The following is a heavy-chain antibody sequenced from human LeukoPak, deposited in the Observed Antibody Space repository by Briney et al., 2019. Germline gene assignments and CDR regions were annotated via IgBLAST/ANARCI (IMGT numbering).Heavy chain of an antibody. V-gene: IGHV1-2*02. CDR3: ARATSTIAARPPDY. J-gene: IGHJ4*02. Sequence: ASVKVSCKASGYTFNGYYMHWVRQAPGQGLEWMGWINPNSGVTNYAQKFQGRVTITSDTSISTAYMEVSGLRSDDTAVYYCARATSTIAARPPDYWGQGTLVTVSS. D-gene: IGHD6-6*01. CDR2: INPNSGVT. CDR1: GYTFNGYY.